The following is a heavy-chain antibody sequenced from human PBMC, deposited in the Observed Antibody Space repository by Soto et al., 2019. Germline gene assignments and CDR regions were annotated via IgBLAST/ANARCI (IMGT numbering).Heavy chain of an antibody. CDR3: ARNLHGYSSGLYFDY. J-gene: IGHJ4*02. Sequence: PSETLSLTCTVSGGSISSYYWSWIRQPPGKGLEWIGYIYYSGSTNYNPSLKSRVTISVDTSKNQFSLKLSSVTTADTAVYYCARNLHGYSSGLYFDYWGQGTLVTVSS. V-gene: IGHV4-59*01. CDR2: IYYSGST. CDR1: GGSISSYY. D-gene: IGHD6-19*01.